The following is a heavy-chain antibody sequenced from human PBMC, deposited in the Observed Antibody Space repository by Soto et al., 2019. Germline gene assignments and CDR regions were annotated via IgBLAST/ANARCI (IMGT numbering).Heavy chain of an antibody. CDR3: ARGGGYCTPTSCAIDS. D-gene: IGHD2-8*01. Sequence: GGSLRLSCVASRFSFSSYEMSWVRQAAGKGLEWVSRVSLTGDRTNYAGSVKGRFTVSRDNFKNTLYLEMDSLRPEDTAVYYCARGGGYCTPTSCAIDSWGRGTPVTVSS. V-gene: IGHV3-23*01. CDR1: RFSFSSYE. CDR2: VSLTGDRT. J-gene: IGHJ4*02.